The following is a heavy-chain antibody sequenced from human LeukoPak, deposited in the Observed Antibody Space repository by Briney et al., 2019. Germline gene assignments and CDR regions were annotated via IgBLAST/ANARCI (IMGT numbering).Heavy chain of an antibody. Sequence: KPSETLSLTCTASGGSISSYYWSWIRQPPGKGLEWIGYIYYSGSTNYNPSLKSRVTISVDTSKNQFSLKLSSVTAADTAVYYCARLYCTNGVCYTTGGYYMDVWGKGTTVTVSS. CDR1: GGSISSYY. CDR2: IYYSGST. J-gene: IGHJ6*03. V-gene: IGHV4-59*08. CDR3: ARLYCTNGVCYTTGGYYMDV. D-gene: IGHD2-8*01.